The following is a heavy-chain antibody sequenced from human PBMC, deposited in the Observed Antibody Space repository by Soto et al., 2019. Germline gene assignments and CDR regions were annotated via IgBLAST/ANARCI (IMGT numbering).Heavy chain of an antibody. CDR3: AKGGVGIMITFGGVIVIEFRY. CDR1: GFTFSSYA. J-gene: IGHJ4*02. Sequence: GGSLRFSCAASGFTFSSYAMSWVRQAPGKGLEWVSAISGSGGSTYYADSVKGRFTISRDNSKNTLYLQMNSLRAEDTAVYYCAKGGVGIMITFGGVIVIEFRYWGQGTLVTVSS. CDR2: ISGSGGST. V-gene: IGHV3-23*01. D-gene: IGHD3-16*02.